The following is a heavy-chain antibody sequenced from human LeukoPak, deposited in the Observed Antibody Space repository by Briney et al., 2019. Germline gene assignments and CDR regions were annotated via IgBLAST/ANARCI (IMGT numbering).Heavy chain of an antibody. D-gene: IGHD3-10*01. Sequence: PSETLSLTCTVSGGSISSYYWSWIRQPPGKGLEWIGYIYYSGSTNYNPSLKSRVTISVDTSKNQFSLKLSSVTAADTAVYYCARVSDYYGSGTLDYWGQGTLVTVSS. J-gene: IGHJ4*02. CDR1: GGSISSYY. V-gene: IGHV4-59*01. CDR3: ARVSDYYGSGTLDY. CDR2: IYYSGST.